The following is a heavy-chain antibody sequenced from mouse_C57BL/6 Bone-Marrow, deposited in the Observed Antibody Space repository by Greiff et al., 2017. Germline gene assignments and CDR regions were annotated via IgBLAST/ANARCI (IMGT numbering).Heavy chain of an antibody. J-gene: IGHJ2*01. Sequence: VQRLQSGAELVRPGASVKMSCKTSGYTFTDYDINWVKQRPGQGLEWIGYIYTGNGCTEYNEKFKGKATLTADTSSSTAYMQLSSLTSEDSAVYFCARWDPSDYWGQGTTLTVAS. D-gene: IGHD4-1*01. CDR1: GYTFTDYD. CDR3: ARWDPSDY. V-gene: IGHV1-58*01. CDR2: IYTGNGCT.